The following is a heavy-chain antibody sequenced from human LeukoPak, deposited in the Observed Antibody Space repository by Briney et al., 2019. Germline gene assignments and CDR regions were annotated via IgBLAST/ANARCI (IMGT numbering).Heavy chain of an antibody. D-gene: IGHD3-22*01. CDR3: ARDQSSGPLDY. CDR2: ISAYNGNT. Sequence: ASVKVSCKASGGTFSSYAISWVRRAPGQGLEWMGWISAYNGNTNYAQKLQGRVTMTTDTSTSTAYMELRSLRSDDTAVYYCARDQSSGPLDYWGQGTLVPVSS. J-gene: IGHJ4*02. V-gene: IGHV1-18*01. CDR1: GGTFSSYA.